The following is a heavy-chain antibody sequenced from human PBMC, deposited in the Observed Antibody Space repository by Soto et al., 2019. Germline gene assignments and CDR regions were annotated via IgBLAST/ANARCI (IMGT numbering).Heavy chain of an antibody. V-gene: IGHV4-34*01. CDR2: INHSGST. D-gene: IGHD1-26*01. J-gene: IGHJ4*02. CDR3: ARWEYSGSYDY. CDR1: GGSFSGYY. Sequence: QVQLQQWGAGLLKPSETLSLTCAVYGGSFSGYYWSWIRQPPGKGLEWIGEINHSGSTNYNPSLKSRVTISVDTSKNQFSLKLSSVTAADTAVYYCARWEYSGSYDYWGQGTLVTVSS.